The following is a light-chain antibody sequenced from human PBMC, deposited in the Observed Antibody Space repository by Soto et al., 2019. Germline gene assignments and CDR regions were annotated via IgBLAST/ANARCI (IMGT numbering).Light chain of an antibody. Sequence: DIQMTQSPSTLSASVGDRVTITCRASQSISSWLAWYQQKPGKAPKLLIYGSSSLHYGVPSRFSGSGSGSAFTLTISSLQPEDSATYYCQQSFTAPITFGQGTDWRL. CDR1: QSISSW. CDR2: GSS. CDR3: QQSFTAPIT. V-gene: IGKV1-39*01. J-gene: IGKJ5*01.